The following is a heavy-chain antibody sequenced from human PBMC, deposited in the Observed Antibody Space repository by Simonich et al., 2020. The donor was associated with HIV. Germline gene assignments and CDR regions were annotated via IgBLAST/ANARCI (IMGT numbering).Heavy chain of an antibody. Sequence: QVTLKESGPALVKPTQTLTLTCTFSGFSLSTSGMRVGWIRQPPGKALEWLARIDWDDDKFYSTSLKTRLTISKDTSKNQVVLTMTNMDPVDTATYYCARTPIIRGIIVAFDIWGQGTMVTVSS. CDR3: ARTPIIRGIIVAFDI. CDR2: IDWDDDK. V-gene: IGHV2-70*04. J-gene: IGHJ3*02. CDR1: GFSLSTSGMR. D-gene: IGHD3-10*01.